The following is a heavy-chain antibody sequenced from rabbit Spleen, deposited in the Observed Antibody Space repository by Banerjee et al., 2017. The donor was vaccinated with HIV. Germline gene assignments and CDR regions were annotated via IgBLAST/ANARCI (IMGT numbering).Heavy chain of an antibody. CDR2: IYTGRSGST. D-gene: IGHD6-1*01. J-gene: IGHJ3*01. CDR1: GFSFNSGYD. Sequence: QSLEESGGGLVQPEGSLTLTCKASGFSFNSGYDMCWVRQAPGKGLEWVACIYTGRSGSTYYASWAKGRFTISKTSTTVTLQLNSLTGADTATYFCARNTGDISAYAYAARLHLWGPGTLVTVS. V-gene: IGHV1S40*01. CDR3: ARNTGDISAYAYAARLHL.